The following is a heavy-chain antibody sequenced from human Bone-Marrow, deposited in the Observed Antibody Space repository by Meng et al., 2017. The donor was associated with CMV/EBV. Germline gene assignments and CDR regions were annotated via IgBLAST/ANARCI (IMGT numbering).Heavy chain of an antibody. CDR2: IYYSEGT. J-gene: IGHJ6*02. D-gene: IGHD3/OR15-3a*01. CDR3: ARGMTIFGLGYGMDV. CDR1: GGSISSSSYY. V-gene: IGHV4-61*05. Sequence: SETLSLTCTVSGGSISSSSYYWGWIRQPPGKGLEWIGYIYYSEGTNYNPSLKSRVTISVDRSKNQFSLKLTSVTAADTALYYCARGMTIFGLGYGMDVWGQGTTVTVSS.